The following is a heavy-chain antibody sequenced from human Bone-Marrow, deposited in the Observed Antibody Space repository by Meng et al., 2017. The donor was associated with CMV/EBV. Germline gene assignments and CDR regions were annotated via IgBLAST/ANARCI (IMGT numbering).Heavy chain of an antibody. D-gene: IGHD5-24*01. CDR2: IYPGDSDT. Sequence: KVSCKGSGYSFTSYWIAWVRLMPGKGLEWMGIIYPGDSDTGYSPSFQGQVTISADKSIDTAYLQWSSLKASDTAMYYCARPRREGYNYHAFDIWGQGTRVTV. CDR3: ARPRREGYNYHAFDI. V-gene: IGHV5-51*01. CDR1: GYSFTSYW. J-gene: IGHJ3*02.